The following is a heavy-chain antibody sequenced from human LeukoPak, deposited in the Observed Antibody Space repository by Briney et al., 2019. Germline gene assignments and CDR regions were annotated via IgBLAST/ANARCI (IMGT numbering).Heavy chain of an antibody. CDR2: IYHSGRT. CDR3: VMYYYDTRGYGTDY. J-gene: IGHJ4*02. D-gene: IGHD3-22*01. Sequence: SETLSPTCAVSGYSISSGYHWGWIRQPPGKGLEWIGSIYHSGRTHYNPSLKSRVTISVDTSKNQFSLRLSSVTAADTAVYYCVMYYYDTRGYGTDYWGQGTLVTVSS. CDR1: GYSISSGYH. V-gene: IGHV4-38-2*01.